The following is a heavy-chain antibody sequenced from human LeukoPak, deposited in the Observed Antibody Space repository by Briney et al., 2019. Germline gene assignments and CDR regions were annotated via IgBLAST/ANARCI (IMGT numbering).Heavy chain of an antibody. CDR1: GGTFSSYA. D-gene: IGHD4-17*01. CDR2: IIPILGIA. J-gene: IGHJ4*02. Sequence: ASVKVSCKASGGTFSSYAISWVRQAPGQGLEWMGRIIPILGIANYAQKFQGRVTITADKSTSTAYMELSSLRSEDTAVYYCAMWGTTVTQTYYFDYWGQGTLVTVSS. CDR3: AMWGTTVTQTYYFDY. V-gene: IGHV1-69*04.